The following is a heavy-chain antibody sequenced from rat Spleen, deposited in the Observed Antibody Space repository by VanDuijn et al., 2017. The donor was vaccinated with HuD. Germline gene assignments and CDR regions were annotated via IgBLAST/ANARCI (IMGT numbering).Heavy chain of an antibody. D-gene: IGHD1-12*02. CDR3: ARRHYDGAYGYFDF. CDR2: ISTSGGST. CDR1: GFTFSSFP. Sequence: EVQLVESGGGLVQPGRSMKLSCAASGFTFSSFPMAWVRQAPTKGLEWVATISTSGGSTYYRDSVKGRFTISRDNAKSTQYLQMDSLRSEDTATYYCARRHYDGAYGYFDFWGPGTMVTVSS. V-gene: IGHV5-46*01. J-gene: IGHJ1*01.